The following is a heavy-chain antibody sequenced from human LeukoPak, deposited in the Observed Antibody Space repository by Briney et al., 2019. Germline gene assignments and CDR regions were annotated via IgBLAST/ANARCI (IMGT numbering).Heavy chain of an antibody. V-gene: IGHV4-34*01. Sequence: SETLSLTCAVYGGSFSGYYWSWIRQPPGKGLEWIGEINHSGSTNYNPSLKSRVTISVDTSKNQFSLKLSSVTAADTAAYYCARARRNWFDPWGQGTLVTVSS. CDR1: GGSFSGYY. J-gene: IGHJ5*02. CDR2: INHSGST. CDR3: ARARRNWFDP.